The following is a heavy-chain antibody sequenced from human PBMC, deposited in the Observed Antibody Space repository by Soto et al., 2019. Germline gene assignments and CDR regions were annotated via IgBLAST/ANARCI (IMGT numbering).Heavy chain of an antibody. V-gene: IGHV3-23*01. D-gene: IGHD2-2*01. CDR1: GFTFSSYA. Sequence: GGSLILSCAASGFTFSSYAMSWVRQAPGEGLEWVSAISGSGGSTYYADSVKGRFTISRDNAKNSLYLQMNSLRAEDTAVYYCARDPNIVVVPAAIYYYYGMDVWGQGTTVTVSS. CDR2: ISGSGGST. CDR3: ARDPNIVVVPAAIYYYYGMDV. J-gene: IGHJ6*02.